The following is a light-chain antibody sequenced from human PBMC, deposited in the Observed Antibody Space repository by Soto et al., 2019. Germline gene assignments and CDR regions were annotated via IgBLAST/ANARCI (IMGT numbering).Light chain of an antibody. Sequence: QSALTQPPSASGSPGQSVTISCTGTSSDVGGYNFVSWYQQHPGKAPRLMIYEVNKRPSGVPDRFSGSKSGRTASLTVSGLQAEDEADYYFSSYAGSTNFVVFGGGTKVTVL. CDR2: EVN. CDR3: SSYAGSTNFVV. V-gene: IGLV2-8*01. J-gene: IGLJ2*01. CDR1: SSDVGGYNF.